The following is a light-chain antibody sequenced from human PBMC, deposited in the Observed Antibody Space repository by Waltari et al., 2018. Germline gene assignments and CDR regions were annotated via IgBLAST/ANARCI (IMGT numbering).Light chain of an antibody. CDR3: MQSLQALWT. CDR2: LGS. CDR1: QCLLHSNGNNY. V-gene: IGKV2-28*01. J-gene: IGKJ1*01. Sequence: DIVVTQSPLSLPVTPGEPASISCRSSQCLLHSNGNNYLDWYLQKPGQSPKLLIHLGSNRASGVPDRFSGSGSGTDFTLKISRVEAEDVGVYYCMQSLQALWTFGQGTKVEIK.